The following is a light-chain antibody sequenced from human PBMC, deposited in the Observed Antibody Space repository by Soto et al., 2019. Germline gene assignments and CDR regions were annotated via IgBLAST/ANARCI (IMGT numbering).Light chain of an antibody. CDR2: EVT. Sequence: QSALTQPPSASGSPGQSVTISCTGTSSDIGRFNFVSWYQQHPGKAPKLLIYEVTKRPSGVPDRFSGSKSGNAASLTVSGLQVEVVFNDTFTSETYTISMHVF. J-gene: IGLJ1*01. CDR3: TSETYTISMHV. CDR1: SSDIGRFNF. V-gene: IGLV2-8*01.